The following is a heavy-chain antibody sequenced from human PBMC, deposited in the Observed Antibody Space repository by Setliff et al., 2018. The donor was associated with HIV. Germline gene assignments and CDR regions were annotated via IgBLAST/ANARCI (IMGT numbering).Heavy chain of an antibody. Sequence: GGSLRLSCAASGFTFSSYAMAWVRQAPGKGLEWVSRISGSGGSTYYADSVKGRFTISRDSSKNTLYLQMNSLRADDTAVYYCATSLTYSSGWPYFDYWGQGTLVTVSS. CDR3: ATSLTYSSGWPYFDY. CDR1: GFTFSSYA. CDR2: ISGSGGST. D-gene: IGHD6-25*01. V-gene: IGHV3-23*01. J-gene: IGHJ4*02.